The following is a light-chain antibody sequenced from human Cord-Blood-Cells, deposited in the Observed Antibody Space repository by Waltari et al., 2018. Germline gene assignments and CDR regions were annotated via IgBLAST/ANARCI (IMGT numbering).Light chain of an antibody. CDR1: SSDVGGYNY. J-gene: IGLJ3*02. CDR3: SSYTSSSTLV. CDR2: DVS. Sequence: QSALTQPASVSGSPGQSITISCTGTSSDVGGYNYFSWYQQHPGKAPNLMIYDVSNRPSGVSNRFSGSKSGNTASLTISGLQAEDEADYYCSSYTSSSTLVFGGGTKLTVL. V-gene: IGLV2-14*03.